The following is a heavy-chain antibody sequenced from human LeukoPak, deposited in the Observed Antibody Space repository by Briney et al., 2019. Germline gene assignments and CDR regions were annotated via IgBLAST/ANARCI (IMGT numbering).Heavy chain of an antibody. J-gene: IGHJ5*02. CDR3: ARDAQGYCSSTSCSPPGFDP. Sequence: SQTLSLTCAVSGGSISSGGYSWSWIRQPPGKGLEWIGYTYHSGSTYYNPSLKSRVTISVDTSKNQFSLKLSSVTAADTAVYYCARDAQGYCSSTSCSPPGFDPWGQGTLVTVSS. D-gene: IGHD2-2*01. CDR2: TYHSGST. V-gene: IGHV4-30-2*05. CDR1: GGSISSGGYS.